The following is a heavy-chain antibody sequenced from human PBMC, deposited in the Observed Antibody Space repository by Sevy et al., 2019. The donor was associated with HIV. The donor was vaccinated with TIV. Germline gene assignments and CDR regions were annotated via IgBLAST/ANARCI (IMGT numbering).Heavy chain of an antibody. CDR2: ISSSSSYI. J-gene: IGHJ4*02. CDR3: ASLYCTNGVCFDY. V-gene: IGHV3-21*01. D-gene: IGHD2-8*01. Sequence: GGSLRLSCAASGFTFSSYSMNWVRQAPGKGLEWVSSISSSSSYIYYADSVKGRFTISRDNAKNSLYLQMNSLGAEDTAVYYCASLYCTNGVCFDYWGQGTLVTVSS. CDR1: GFTFSSYS.